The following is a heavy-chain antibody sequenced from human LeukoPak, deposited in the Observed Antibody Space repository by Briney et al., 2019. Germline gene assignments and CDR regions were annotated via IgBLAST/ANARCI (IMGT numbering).Heavy chain of an antibody. D-gene: IGHD3-22*01. J-gene: IGHJ4*02. Sequence: GGSLRLSCAASGFTFSSYWMSWVRQAPGKGLEWVANIKQDGSEKYYVDSVKGRFTISRDNAKNSLYLQMNSPRAEDTAVYYCARDVGPYYYDGGFDYWGQGTLVTVSS. CDR3: ARDVGPYYYDGGFDY. CDR2: IKQDGSEK. V-gene: IGHV3-7*01. CDR1: GFTFSSYW.